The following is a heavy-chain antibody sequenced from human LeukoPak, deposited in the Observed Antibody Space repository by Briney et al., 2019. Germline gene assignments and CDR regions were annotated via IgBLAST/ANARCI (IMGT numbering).Heavy chain of an antibody. J-gene: IGHJ4*02. D-gene: IGHD3-22*01. CDR2: IKQDGSEK. Sequence: GGSLRLSCAASGFTFSSYWMSWVRQAPGKGGEWVANIKQDGSEKYYVDSVKGRFTISRDNAKNSLYLQMNSLRAEDTAVYYCARDGLYYYDSSGLFFYWGQGTLVTVSS. V-gene: IGHV3-7*01. CDR3: ARDGLYYYDSSGLFFY. CDR1: GFTFSSYW.